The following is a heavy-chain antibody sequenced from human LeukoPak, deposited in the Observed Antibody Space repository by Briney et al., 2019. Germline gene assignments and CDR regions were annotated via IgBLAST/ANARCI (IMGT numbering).Heavy chain of an antibody. CDR1: GFSFGIDG. CDR2: IKEDGSEK. Sequence: GGSLRLSCSASGFSFGIDGMSWFRQAPGKGLEWVANIKEDGSEKHHADSVKGRFTISRDNAKNSLYLQMSSLRVEDTAVYYCARDRYFSGAWGQGSLVTVSS. CDR3: ARDRYFSGA. D-gene: IGHD2-15*01. V-gene: IGHV3-7*03. J-gene: IGHJ5*02.